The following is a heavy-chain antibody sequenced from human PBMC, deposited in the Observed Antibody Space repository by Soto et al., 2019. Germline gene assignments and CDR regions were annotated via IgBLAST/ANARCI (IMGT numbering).Heavy chain of an antibody. D-gene: IGHD2-15*01. CDR1: GGTFSSYA. V-gene: IGHV1-69*13. J-gene: IGHJ3*02. Sequence: SVKVSCKASGGTFSSYAISWVRQAPGQGLEWMGGIIPIFGTANYAQKFQGRVTITADESTSTAYMELSSLRSEDTAVYYCAREMVVVVAATHDAFDIWGQGTMVTVSS. CDR2: IIPIFGTA. CDR3: AREMVVVVAATHDAFDI.